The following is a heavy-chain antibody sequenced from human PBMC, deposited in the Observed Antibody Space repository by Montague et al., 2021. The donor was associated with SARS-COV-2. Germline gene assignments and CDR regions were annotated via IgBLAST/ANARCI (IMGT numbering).Heavy chain of an antibody. CDR1: GFIFSDYA. J-gene: IGHJ4*02. CDR2: ISNDGNHK. D-gene: IGHD3-10*01. V-gene: IGHV3-30*04. CDR3: ARGLMVRGARYYFDY. Sequence: SLRLSCSASGFIFSDYAMHWVRRVPGKGLEWVSLISNDGNHKYYSDSVKGRFTISRDNSKNMVHLQANSLKRDDTALYYCARGLMVRGARYYFDYWGQGTLVSVSS.